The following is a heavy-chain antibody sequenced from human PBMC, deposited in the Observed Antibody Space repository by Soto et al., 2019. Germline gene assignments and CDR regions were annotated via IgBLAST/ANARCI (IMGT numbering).Heavy chain of an antibody. Sequence: TSETLSLTCTVSGGSISSGGYYWSWIRQHPGKGLEWIGYIYYSGSTYYNPSLKSRVTISVDTSKNQFSLKLSSVTAADTAVYYCARLVGDDAFDIWGQGTMVTVSS. CDR3: ARLVGDDAFDI. V-gene: IGHV4-31*03. J-gene: IGHJ3*02. D-gene: IGHD3-10*01. CDR1: GGSISSGGYY. CDR2: IYYSGST.